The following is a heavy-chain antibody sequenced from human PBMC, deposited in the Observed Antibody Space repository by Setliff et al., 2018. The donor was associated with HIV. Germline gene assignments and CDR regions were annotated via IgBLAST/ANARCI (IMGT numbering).Heavy chain of an antibody. CDR2: IGPNHGDT. Sequence: ASVKVSCKASGYTFTDYFIHWVRQAPGQGLEWMGWIGPNHGDTRLTETFRGRVTMTRDTSMSTAYLEFGGLRSDDTAVYYCARQLSNSLECWGQGTPVTVSS. CDR1: GYTFTDYF. J-gene: IGHJ4*02. D-gene: IGHD1-1*01. CDR3: ARQLSNSLEC. V-gene: IGHV1-2*02.